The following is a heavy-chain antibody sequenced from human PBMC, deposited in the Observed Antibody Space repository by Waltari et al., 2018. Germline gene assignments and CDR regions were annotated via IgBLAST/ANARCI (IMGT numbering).Heavy chain of an antibody. CDR2: VFAGGTT. CDR3: ARVLDFWGGSPPPGWFDP. Sequence: QVQLQEPGPGLVKLPETLSFTCTVPGGSISSYYWSWLRQPQAKGPEWIGYVFAGGTTDCIPSLKSGVTISVDTAKNPFSLRLGSVTAADSAVYYCARVLDFWGGSPPPGWFDPWGQGTLVTVSS. V-gene: IGHV4-59*01. D-gene: IGHD3-3*01. J-gene: IGHJ5*02. CDR1: GGSISSYY.